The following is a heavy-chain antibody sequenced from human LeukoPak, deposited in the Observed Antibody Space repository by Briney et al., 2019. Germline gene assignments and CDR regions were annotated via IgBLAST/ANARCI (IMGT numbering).Heavy chain of an antibody. CDR3: ARDGSGYDDAFDI. V-gene: IGHV3-21*01. CDR2: ISSSSSYI. Sequence: GGSLRLSCAGSGFTFSSYGMSWVRQAPGKGLEWVSSISSSSSYIYYADSVKGRFTISRDNARNSLYLQMNSLRAEDTAVYYCARDGSGYDDAFDIWGQGTMVTVSS. CDR1: GFTFSSYG. D-gene: IGHD3-10*01. J-gene: IGHJ3*02.